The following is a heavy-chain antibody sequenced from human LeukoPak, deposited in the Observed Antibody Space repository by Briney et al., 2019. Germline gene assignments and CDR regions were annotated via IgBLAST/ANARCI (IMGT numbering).Heavy chain of an antibody. J-gene: IGHJ4*02. CDR2: ISSSGSTI. D-gene: IGHD3-22*01. V-gene: IGHV3-48*03. CDR3: ARDLGVTMIGPPRPPPGY. Sequence: HPGGSLRLSCAAFGFTFSSYEMNWVRQAPGKGLEWVSYISSSGSTIYYADSVKGRFTISRDNAKNSLYLQMNSLRAEDTAVYYCARDLGVTMIGPPRPPPGYWGQGTLVTVSS. CDR1: GFTFSSYE.